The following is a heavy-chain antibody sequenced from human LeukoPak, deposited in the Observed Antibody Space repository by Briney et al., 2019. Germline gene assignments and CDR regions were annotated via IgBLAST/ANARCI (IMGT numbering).Heavy chain of an antibody. CDR1: GYTFTGYY. CDR2: ISAYNGNT. Sequence: ASVKVSCKASGYTFTGYYMHWVRQAPGQGLEWMGWISAYNGNTNYAQKLQGRVTMTTDTSTSTAYMELRSLRSDDTAVYYCARGYIAARWVFDYWGQGTLVTVSS. D-gene: IGHD6-6*01. J-gene: IGHJ4*02. V-gene: IGHV1-18*04. CDR3: ARGYIAARWVFDY.